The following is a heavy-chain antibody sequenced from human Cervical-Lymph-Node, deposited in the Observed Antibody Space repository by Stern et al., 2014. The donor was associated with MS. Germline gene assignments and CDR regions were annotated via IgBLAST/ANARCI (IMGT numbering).Heavy chain of an antibody. CDR3: ARVPTTTVTTSFDY. CDR2: INAGNGNT. Sequence: VQLVQSGAEVKKPGASVKISCKASGYTFINYAMHWVRQAPGQRLEWMGWINAGNGNTIYSQKFQGRVTITWDTSASTAYMELSSLRSEDTAVYYCARVPTTTVTTSFDYWGQGTLVTVSS. V-gene: IGHV1-3*01. CDR1: GYTFINYA. J-gene: IGHJ4*02. D-gene: IGHD4-17*01.